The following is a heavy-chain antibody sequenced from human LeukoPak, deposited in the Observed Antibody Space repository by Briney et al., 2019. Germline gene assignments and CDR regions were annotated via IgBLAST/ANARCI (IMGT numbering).Heavy chain of an antibody. CDR1: GFTFSSYG. D-gene: IGHD2-15*01. Sequence: TGGSLRLSCAASGFTFSSYGMHWVRQAPGKGLEWVAVIANDGRDKKYADSVKGRFTISRDNAKDSLFLQMNSLRAEDTAVYYCAKTPYCSGGSCYFDYWGQGTLVTVSS. CDR3: AKTPYCSGGSCYFDY. V-gene: IGHV3-30*18. CDR2: IANDGRDK. J-gene: IGHJ4*02.